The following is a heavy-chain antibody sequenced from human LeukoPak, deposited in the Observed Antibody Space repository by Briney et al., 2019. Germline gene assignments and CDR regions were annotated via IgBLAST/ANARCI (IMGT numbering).Heavy chain of an antibody. J-gene: IGHJ4*02. CDR1: GGPISSYY. CDR3: ARGQYDYGDYVGGFDY. Sequence: PSETLSLTCTVSGGPISSYYWSWIRQPPGKGLEWIGYIYYSGSTNYNPSLKSRVTISVDTSKNQFSLKLSSVTAADTAVYYCARGQYDYGDYVGGFDYWGQGTLVTVSS. CDR2: IYYSGST. V-gene: IGHV4-59*01. D-gene: IGHD4-17*01.